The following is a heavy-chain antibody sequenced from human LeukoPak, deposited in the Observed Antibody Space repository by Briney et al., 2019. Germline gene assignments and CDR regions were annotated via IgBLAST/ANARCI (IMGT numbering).Heavy chain of an antibody. J-gene: IGHJ6*02. CDR3: ARRNAMDV. Sequence: GGSLRLSCAASGFTFSNYWMTWVRQAPGKGLEWVANINRDGSERYYVDSVKGRFIISRDDAKSSLYLQMNSLRAEDTAVYYCARRNAMDVWGQGTTVIVFS. V-gene: IGHV3-7*03. CDR2: INRDGSER. CDR1: GFTFSNYW.